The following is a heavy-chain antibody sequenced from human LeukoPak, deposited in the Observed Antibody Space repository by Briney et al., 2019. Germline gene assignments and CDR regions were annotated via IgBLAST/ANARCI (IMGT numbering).Heavy chain of an antibody. Sequence: ASVKVPCKASGYTFTSYDINWVRQATGQGLEWMGWMNPNSGNTGYARKFQGRVTMTRDTSITTAYMELSSLSSDDTAMYYCAREPSLHTSSSYNYWGQGTLVTVSS. CDR2: MNPNSGNT. CDR1: GYTFTSYD. D-gene: IGHD6-6*01. J-gene: IGHJ4*02. CDR3: AREPSLHTSSSYNY. V-gene: IGHV1-8*01.